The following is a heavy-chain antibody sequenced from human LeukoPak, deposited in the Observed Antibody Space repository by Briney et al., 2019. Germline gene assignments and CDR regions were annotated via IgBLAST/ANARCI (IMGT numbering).Heavy chain of an antibody. CDR3: ARARTARYDAFDI. J-gene: IGHJ3*02. Sequence: GASVKVSCKASGGTFSSYAISWVRQAPGQGLEWMGRIIPILGIANYAQKFQGRVTITADKSTSTAYMELSSLRSEDTAVYYCARARTARYDAFDIWGQGTMVTVSS. CDR1: GGTFSSYA. D-gene: IGHD1-1*01. V-gene: IGHV1-69*04. CDR2: IIPILGIA.